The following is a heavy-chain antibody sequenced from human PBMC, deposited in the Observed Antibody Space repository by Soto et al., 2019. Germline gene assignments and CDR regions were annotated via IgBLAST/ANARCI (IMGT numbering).Heavy chain of an antibody. CDR2: ISSSSSTI. V-gene: IGHV3-48*02. CDR1: GFTLSSYS. CDR3: VRGGAFKIDY. Sequence: EVQLVESGGRLVQPGGSLRLSCAASGFTLSSYSMNWARQAPGKGLEWVSYISSSSSTIYYADSVKGRFTISRDNAKNSLYLQMNSLRHEDTAVYYCVRGGAFKIDYWGQGTLVTVSS. J-gene: IGHJ4*02. D-gene: IGHD3-16*01.